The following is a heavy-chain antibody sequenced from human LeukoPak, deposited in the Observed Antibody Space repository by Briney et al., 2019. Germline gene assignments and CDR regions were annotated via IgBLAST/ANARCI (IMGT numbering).Heavy chain of an antibody. V-gene: IGHV3-23*01. CDR2: IRGDGATM. CDR1: GFTFSSFA. Sequence: PGGSLRLSCAASGFTFSSFAMSWVRRAPGRGLEWVSAIRGDGATMFYADSVKGRITVSRDNSKNTLYLQMNSLRVDDTAVYYCARDQFRDYFRGADYWGQGTLVTVSS. J-gene: IGHJ4*02. D-gene: IGHD3-16*01. CDR3: ARDQFRDYFRGADY.